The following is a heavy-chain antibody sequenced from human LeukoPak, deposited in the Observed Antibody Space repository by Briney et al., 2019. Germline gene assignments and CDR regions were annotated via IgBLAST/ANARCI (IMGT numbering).Heavy chain of an antibody. Sequence: GGSLRLSCAASGFTFSGSAMHWVRQAPGKGLEWLAVISFDGTTKYYADSVKGRFTISRDNSKNTVFLQMNSLRFEDTALYFCARRWDSSGPIDYWGQGTLVSVSS. D-gene: IGHD3-22*01. V-gene: IGHV3-30*04. CDR2: ISFDGTTK. J-gene: IGHJ4*01. CDR3: ARRWDSSGPIDY. CDR1: GFTFSGSA.